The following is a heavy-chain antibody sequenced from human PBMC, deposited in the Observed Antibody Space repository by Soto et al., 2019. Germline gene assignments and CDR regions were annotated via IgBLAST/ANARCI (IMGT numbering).Heavy chain of an antibody. CDR1: GYNFAGYW. CDR2: IYPSDSDT. CDR3: ARGGVSTRTFNY. V-gene: IGHV5-51*01. D-gene: IGHD3-3*01. J-gene: IGHJ4*02. Sequence: GESLKISCKGSGYNFAGYWIAWVRQMPGKGLELMGIIYPSDSDTRYRPSFQGQVTISADKSISSAYLQWSSLRASDTAMYYCARGGVSTRTFNYWGQGTPVTVSS.